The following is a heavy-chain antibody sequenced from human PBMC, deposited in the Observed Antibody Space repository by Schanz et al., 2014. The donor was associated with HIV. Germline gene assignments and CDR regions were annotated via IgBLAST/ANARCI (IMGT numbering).Heavy chain of an antibody. CDR2: ISGSSIT. CDR3: ALSRPSGYGGSWYFDL. D-gene: IGHD2-15*01. CDR1: GFTYRDYW. V-gene: IGHV3-23*04. Sequence: DVQLVESGGGLVQPGGSLRLSCATSGFTYRDYWMTWVRQAPGKGLEWVSAISGSSITYSADSVKGRFTISRDNSKNTLYLQMNSLRAEDTAVYYCALSRPSGYGGSWYFDLWGRGTLVAVSS. J-gene: IGHJ2*01.